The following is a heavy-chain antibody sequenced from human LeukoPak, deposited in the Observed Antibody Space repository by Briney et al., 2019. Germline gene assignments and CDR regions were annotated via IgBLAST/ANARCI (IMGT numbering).Heavy chain of an antibody. CDR3: AKNPAARAYYYYGMDV. Sequence: ASVKVSCKASGYTFTSYDINWVRQATGQGLEWMGWMNPNSGNTGYAQKFQGRVTMTRNTSISTAYMELSSLRSEDTAVYYCAKNPAARAYYYYGMDVWGQGTTVTVSS. V-gene: IGHV1-8*01. CDR2: MNPNSGNT. CDR1: GYTFTSYD. D-gene: IGHD6-6*01. J-gene: IGHJ6*02.